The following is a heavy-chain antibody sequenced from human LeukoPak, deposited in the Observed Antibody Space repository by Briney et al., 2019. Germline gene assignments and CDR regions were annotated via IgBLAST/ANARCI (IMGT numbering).Heavy chain of an antibody. CDR2: ISGSGGTT. J-gene: IGHJ6*03. Sequence: PRGSLRLSCAASGFTFSNYAMSWVRQAPGKGLEWVSSISGSGGTTYDADSVKGRFTISRDNSKNTLYLQMNSLRAEDTAVYYCAKAGPGYYYYGSGSYYKDYYYMDVWGKGTTVTVSS. D-gene: IGHD3-10*01. V-gene: IGHV3-23*01. CDR1: GFTFSNYA. CDR3: AKAGPGYYYYGSGSYYKDYYYMDV.